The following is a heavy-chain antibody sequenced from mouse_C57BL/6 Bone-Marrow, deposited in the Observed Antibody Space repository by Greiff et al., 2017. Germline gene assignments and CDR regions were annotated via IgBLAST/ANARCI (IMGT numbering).Heavy chain of an antibody. J-gene: IGHJ4*01. CDR3: ARRLTTVVATDFYAMDY. CDR2: INPSNGGT. V-gene: IGHV1-53*01. Sequence: VQLQQPGTELVKPGASVKLSCKASGYTFTSYWMHWVKQRPGQGLEWIGNINPSNGGTNYNEKFKSKATLTVDKSSSTAYMQLSSLTSEDSAVYYCARRLTTVVATDFYAMDYWGQGTSVTVSS. CDR1: GYTFTSYW. D-gene: IGHD1-1*01.